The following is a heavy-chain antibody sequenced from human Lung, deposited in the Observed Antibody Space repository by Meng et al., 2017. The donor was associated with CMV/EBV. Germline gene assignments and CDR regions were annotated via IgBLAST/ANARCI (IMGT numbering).Heavy chain of an antibody. D-gene: IGHD1-1*01. CDR2: INPNSGGT. CDR1: GYTLTGYY. V-gene: IGHV1-2*04. J-gene: IGHJ5*02. Sequence: QVQRWQAWGEVKKPGASVKVSCKASGYTLTGYYMHWVRQAPGQGLEWMGWINPNSGGTNYAQKFQGWVTLTRDTSISTAYMELSRLRSDDTAVYYCARGRYELIWGLFDPWGQGTLVTVSS. CDR3: ARGRYELIWGLFDP.